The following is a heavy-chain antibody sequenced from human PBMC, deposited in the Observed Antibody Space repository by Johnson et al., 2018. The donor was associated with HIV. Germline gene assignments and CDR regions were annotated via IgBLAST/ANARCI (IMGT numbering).Heavy chain of an antibody. CDR1: GFAFSTYG. J-gene: IGHJ3*02. CDR3: ARQHLYDRSGQGGGLDI. V-gene: IGHV3-30*19. D-gene: IGHD3-22*01. CDR2: ISYDGSNK. Sequence: QVQLVESGGGVVQPGGSLSLSCAASGFAFSTYGMHWVRQPPGKGLEWVAVISYDGSNKYYADSVKGRFTISRDNAKSSLYLQMKSLRPEDTALYYCARQHLYDRSGQGGGLDIWGQGTMVSVSS.